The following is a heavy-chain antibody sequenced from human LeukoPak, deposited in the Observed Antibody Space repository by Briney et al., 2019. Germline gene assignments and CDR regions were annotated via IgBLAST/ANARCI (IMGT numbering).Heavy chain of an antibody. D-gene: IGHD3-3*01. CDR3: ARAAQSPDYDFWSGWVYYYYYYMDV. CDR2: ISSSSSYI. Sequence: GGSLRLSCAASGFTFSSYSMNWVRQAPGKGLEWVSSISSSSSYIYYADSVKGRFTISRDNAKNSLYLQMNSLRAEDTAVYYCARAAQSPDYDFWSGWVYYYYYYMDVWGKGTTVTVSS. J-gene: IGHJ6*03. V-gene: IGHV3-21*01. CDR1: GFTFSSYS.